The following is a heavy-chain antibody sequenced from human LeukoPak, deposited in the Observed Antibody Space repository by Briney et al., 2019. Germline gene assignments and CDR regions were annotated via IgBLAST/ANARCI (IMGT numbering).Heavy chain of an antibody. Sequence: GASVKVSCKASGGTFSSYAISWVRQAPGQGLEWMGGIIPIFGTANYAQKFQGRVTITTDESTSTAYMELSSLRSEDTAVYYCARGYIAAAGRLDYWGQGTLVTVSS. V-gene: IGHV1-69*05. CDR1: GGTFSSYA. CDR3: ARGYIAAAGRLDY. CDR2: IIPIFGTA. D-gene: IGHD6-13*01. J-gene: IGHJ4*02.